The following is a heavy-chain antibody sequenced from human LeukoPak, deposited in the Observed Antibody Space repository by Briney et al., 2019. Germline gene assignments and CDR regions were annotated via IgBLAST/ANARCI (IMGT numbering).Heavy chain of an antibody. J-gene: IGHJ5*02. CDR3: ARGAAGQQLVRFWFDP. Sequence: ASVKVSCKASGYTFTSYYMHWVRQAPGQGLEWMGIINPSGGSTSYAQTFQGRVTMTRDTSTSTVYMELSSLRSEDTAVYYCARGAAGQQLVRFWFDPWGQGTLVTVSS. V-gene: IGHV1-46*01. CDR1: GYTFTSYY. D-gene: IGHD6-13*01. CDR2: INPSGGST.